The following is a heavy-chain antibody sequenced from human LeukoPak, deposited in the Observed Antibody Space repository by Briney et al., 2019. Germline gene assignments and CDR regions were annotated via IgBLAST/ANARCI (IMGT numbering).Heavy chain of an antibody. Sequence: PSETLSLTCTVSGGSISSSSYYWGWIRQPPGKGLEWIGSIYYSGSTYYNPSLKSRVTISVDTSKNQFSLKLSSVTAADTAVYYCARQTLTMTVQNWGQGTLVTVSS. CDR2: IYYSGST. V-gene: IGHV4-39*01. CDR3: ARQTLTMTVQN. J-gene: IGHJ4*02. CDR1: GGSISSSSYY. D-gene: IGHD3-22*01.